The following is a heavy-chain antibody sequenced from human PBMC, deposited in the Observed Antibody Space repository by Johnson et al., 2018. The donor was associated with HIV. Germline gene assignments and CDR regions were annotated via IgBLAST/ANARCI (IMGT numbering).Heavy chain of an antibody. CDR1: GFTFSSYA. V-gene: IGHV3-30-3*01. CDR3: ARVSKYYDSIRGAFDI. CDR2: ISYDESNK. Sequence: QVQLVESGGGVVQPGRSLRLSCAASGFTFSSYAMHWVRQAPGKGLEWVAVISYDESNKDYADSVKGRFTISRDNSKNTLYLQMNSLRAEDPAVYYCARVSKYYDSIRGAFDIWGQGTMVTVSS. D-gene: IGHD3-22*01. J-gene: IGHJ3*02.